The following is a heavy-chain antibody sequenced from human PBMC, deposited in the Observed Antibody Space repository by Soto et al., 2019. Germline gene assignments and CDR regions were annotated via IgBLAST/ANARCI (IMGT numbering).Heavy chain of an antibody. J-gene: IGHJ1*01. V-gene: IGHV3-23*01. CDR1: GFPFSHYA. CDR3: GKKRRGSRWFLCNF. CDR2: ISGNGADT. Sequence: GGSLRLSCAASGFPFSHYAMPCVRQTPGKGLEWVSAISGNGADTTYADSVRGRFTISRDNSKDTVFLQMNSLSDDDTAVYYSGKKRRGSRWFLCNFGGQGALVPIAS. D-gene: IGHD6-19*01.